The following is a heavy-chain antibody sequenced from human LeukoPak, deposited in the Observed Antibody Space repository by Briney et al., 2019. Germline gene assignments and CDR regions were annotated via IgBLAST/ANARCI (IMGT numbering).Heavy chain of an antibody. CDR2: IYYSGST. D-gene: IGHD3-16*01. CDR3: ARDSSPGGVGS. Sequence: SETLSLTCTVSGGSISSSSYYWGWIRQPPGKGLEWIGSIYYSGSTYYNPSLKSRVTISVDTSKNQFSLKLSSVTAADTAVYYCARDSSPGGVGSWGQGTLVTVSS. V-gene: IGHV4-39*07. CDR1: GGSISSSSYY. J-gene: IGHJ5*01.